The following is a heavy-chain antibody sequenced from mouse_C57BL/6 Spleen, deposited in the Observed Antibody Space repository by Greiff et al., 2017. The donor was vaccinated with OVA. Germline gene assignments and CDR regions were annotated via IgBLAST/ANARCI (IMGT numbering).Heavy chain of an antibody. CDR3: ARWDYGPPYGYFDV. D-gene: IGHD1-1*01. CDR1: GYTFTSYW. CDR2: INPSNGGT. J-gene: IGHJ1*03. V-gene: IGHV1-53*01. Sequence: VQLQQPGTELVKPGASVKLSCKASGYTFTSYWMHWVKQRPGQGLEWIGNINPSNGGTNYNEKFKSKATLTVDKSSSTAYMQLISLTSEDSAVYDCARWDYGPPYGYFDVWGTGTTVTVSS.